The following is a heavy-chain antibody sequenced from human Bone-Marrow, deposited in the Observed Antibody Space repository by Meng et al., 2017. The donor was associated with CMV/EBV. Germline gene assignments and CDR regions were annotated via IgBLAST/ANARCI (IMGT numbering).Heavy chain of an antibody. CDR1: GFTFSDYY. V-gene: IGHV3-11*01. D-gene: IGHD5-18*01. CDR2: ISSSGSTI. Sequence: AYGFTFSDYYMSWIRQAPGKGLEWVSYISSSGSTIYYADSVKGRFTISRDNAKNSLYLQMNSLRAEDTAVYYCARVKEYSYGPPYYWGQGTLVTVSS. J-gene: IGHJ4*02. CDR3: ARVKEYSYGPPYY.